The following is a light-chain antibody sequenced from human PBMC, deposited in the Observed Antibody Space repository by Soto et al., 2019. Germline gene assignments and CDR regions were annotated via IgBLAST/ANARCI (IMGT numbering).Light chain of an antibody. CDR1: QSVSSSY. CDR3: QQYGSSPLYT. J-gene: IGKJ2*01. V-gene: IGKV3-20*01. Sequence: EIVLTQSPGTLSLSPGERATLSCRASQSVSSSYFGWYQQKPGQGPRLLISGASSRATGIPDRFSGSGSGTDFTLTISRLEPEDFAVYYCQQYGSSPLYTFGQGTKLEIK. CDR2: GAS.